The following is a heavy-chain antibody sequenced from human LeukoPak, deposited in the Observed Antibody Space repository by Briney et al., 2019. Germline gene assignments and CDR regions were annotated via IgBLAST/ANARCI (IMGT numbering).Heavy chain of an antibody. D-gene: IGHD1-26*01. V-gene: IGHV1-2*02. Sequence: GASVKVSCKASGYTFTSYAMNWVRQAPGQGLEWMGWINPNSGGTNYAQKFQGRVTMTRDTSISTAYMELSRLRSDDTAVYYCVRVGTYFLLSWGQGTLVTVSS. CDR1: GYTFTSYA. CDR2: INPNSGGT. CDR3: VRVGTYFLLS. J-gene: IGHJ5*02.